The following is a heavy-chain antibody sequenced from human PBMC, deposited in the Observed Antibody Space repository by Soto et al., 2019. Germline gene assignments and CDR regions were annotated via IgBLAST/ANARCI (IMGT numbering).Heavy chain of an antibody. CDR2: INPSGGST. CDR3: ARDQFYGSGSYPYYYYGMDV. V-gene: IGHV1-46*03. CDR1: GYTLTSYY. J-gene: IGHJ6*02. D-gene: IGHD3-10*01. Sequence: GASVKGSCKASGYTLTSYYMHWVRQAPGQGLEWMGIINPSGGSTSYAQKFQGRVTMTRDTSTSTVYMELSSLRSEDTAVYYCARDQFYGSGSYPYYYYGMDVWGQGTTVTVSS.